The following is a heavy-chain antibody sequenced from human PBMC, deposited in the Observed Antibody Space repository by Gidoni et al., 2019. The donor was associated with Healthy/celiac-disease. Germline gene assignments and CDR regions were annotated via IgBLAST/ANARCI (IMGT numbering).Heavy chain of an antibody. Sequence: EVQLVESGGGLVQPGGSLSLSCAASGFTFSLYYMHWVRQATGKGLEWVSAIGTAGDTYYPGSVKGRFTIARENAKNSLYLQMNSLRAGDTAVYYCARGYPPPWIQLEGYYFDYWGQGTLVTVSS. CDR2: IGTAGDT. V-gene: IGHV3-13*01. J-gene: IGHJ4*02. CDR3: ARGYPPPWIQLEGYYFDY. CDR1: GFTFSLYY. D-gene: IGHD5-18*01.